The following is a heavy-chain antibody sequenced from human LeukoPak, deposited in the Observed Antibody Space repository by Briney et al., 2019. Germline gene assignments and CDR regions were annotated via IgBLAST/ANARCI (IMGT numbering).Heavy chain of an antibody. CDR1: GGSISSDY. D-gene: IGHD3-10*01. Sequence: SETLSLTCTVSGGSISSDYWSWIRQPPGKGLEWIGYIYYSGSTNYNPSLKSRVTISVDTSKNQFSLKLSSVTAADTAVYYCARHSSYYGNFDYWGQGTLDTVSS. V-gene: IGHV4-59*08. J-gene: IGHJ4*02. CDR3: ARHSSYYGNFDY. CDR2: IYYSGST.